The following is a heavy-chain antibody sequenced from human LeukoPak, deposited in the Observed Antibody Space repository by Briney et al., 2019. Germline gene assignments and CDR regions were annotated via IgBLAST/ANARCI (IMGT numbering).Heavy chain of an antibody. CDR3: AKEIRPNDY. J-gene: IGHJ4*02. CDR1: GFTFSTSA. V-gene: IGHV3-23*01. CDR2: ISGSRDRT. Sequence: GGSLRLSCAVSGFTFSTSAMSWVRQAPGKGLEWVSSISGSRDRTWYADSVKGRFTISSDNSKNTLYLQMNSLRAEDTAVYYCAKEIRPNDYWGQGTLVTVSS.